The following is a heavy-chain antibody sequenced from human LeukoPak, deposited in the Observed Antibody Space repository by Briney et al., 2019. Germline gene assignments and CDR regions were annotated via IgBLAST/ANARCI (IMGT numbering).Heavy chain of an antibody. J-gene: IGHJ6*02. Sequence: GRSLRLSCAASGFTFSTYGMHWVRQAPGKGLEWVAAVSYDDSNKYYVDSVRGRFTISRDNSRNTLYLQMNSLRREDTAVYYCARISMPYYYYGMDVWGQGTTVTVSS. CDR1: GFTFSTYG. V-gene: IGHV3-30*03. CDR2: VSYDDSNK. D-gene: IGHD2-2*01. CDR3: ARISMPYYYYGMDV.